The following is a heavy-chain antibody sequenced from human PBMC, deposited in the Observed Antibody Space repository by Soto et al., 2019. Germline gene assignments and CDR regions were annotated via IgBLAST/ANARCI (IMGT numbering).Heavy chain of an antibody. J-gene: IGHJ4*02. V-gene: IGHV3-53*05. CDR2: IYTGGGT. CDR1: GFIVSNTY. CDR3: ARSKLELIDY. D-gene: IGHD1-7*01. Sequence: GGSLRLSCAASGFIVSNTYMSWVRQAPGKGLEWVSVIYTGGGTSYSDSVKGRFTISVDTSKNQFSLKLSSVTAADTAVYYCARSKLELIDYWGQGTLVTVSS.